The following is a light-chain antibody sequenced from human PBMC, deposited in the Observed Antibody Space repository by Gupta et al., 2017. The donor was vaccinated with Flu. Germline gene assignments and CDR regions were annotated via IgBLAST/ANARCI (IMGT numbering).Light chain of an antibody. V-gene: IGKV3-20*01. CDR2: GAS. J-gene: IGKJ2*01. Sequence: LSVSPGERATLSCRSSQSVSSNYLSWYQQKPGQAPRLLIDGASSRATGIPDRFSGSGAGTDFTLTISRLEPEDFAVYYCQQYGSSPPMYTFGQGTKLEIK. CDR1: QSVSSNY. CDR3: QQYGSSPPMYT.